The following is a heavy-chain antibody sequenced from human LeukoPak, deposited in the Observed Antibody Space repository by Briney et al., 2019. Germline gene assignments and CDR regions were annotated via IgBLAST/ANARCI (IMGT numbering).Heavy chain of an antibody. CDR1: GYSISSAYY. J-gene: IGHJ4*02. CDR2: IYHGGRT. CDR3: ARGYSGYENFDY. Sequence: SETLSLTCTVSGYSISSAYYWGWIRQPPGKGLEWIGNIYHGGRTYYNPSLKSRVTISIDTSKNQFSLKLSSVTAADTAVYYCARGYSGYENFDYWGQGTLVTVSS. V-gene: IGHV4-38-2*02. D-gene: IGHD5-12*01.